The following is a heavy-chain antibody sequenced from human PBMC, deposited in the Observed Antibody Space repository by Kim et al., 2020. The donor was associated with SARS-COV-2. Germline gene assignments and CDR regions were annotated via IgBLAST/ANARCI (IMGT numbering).Heavy chain of an antibody. CDR3: AKSGTTDHGMDV. Sequence: YYADSVKGRFTISRDNSKNTLYLQMNSLRAEDTAVYYCAKSGTTDHGMDVWGQGTTVTVSS. J-gene: IGHJ6*02. V-gene: IGHV3-33*06. D-gene: IGHD1-1*01.